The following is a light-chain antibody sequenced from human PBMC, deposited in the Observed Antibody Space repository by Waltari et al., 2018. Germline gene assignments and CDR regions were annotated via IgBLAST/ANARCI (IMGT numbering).Light chain of an antibody. CDR3: CSYAGSYTLI. J-gene: IGLJ2*01. CDR2: DFY. V-gene: IGLV2-11*01. CDR1: SSAVGGYNY. Sequence: QSPLTQPRSVSGSPGQSVTISCTGPSSAVGGYNYVPWYQHHPGKTPKLMLYDFYKRPSGVPARFSGSKSGNTASLTISGLQVEDEADYYCCSYAGSYTLIFGGGTKLTVL.